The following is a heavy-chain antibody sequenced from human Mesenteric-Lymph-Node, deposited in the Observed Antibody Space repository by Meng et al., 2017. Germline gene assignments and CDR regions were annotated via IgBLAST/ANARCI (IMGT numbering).Heavy chain of an antibody. CDR3: ARDIFFTEGYIDY. CDR2: INSDGSDI. J-gene: IGHJ4*02. V-gene: IGHV3-74*01. CDR1: GFTLSTYW. Sequence: GGSLRLSCAASGFTLSTYWMHWVRQTPEKGLVWVARINSDGSDISYAESVKGRFTISRDNSKSTVYLQMNSLRAEDTAVYYCARDIFFTEGYIDYWGQGTLVTVSS. D-gene: IGHD3-16*01.